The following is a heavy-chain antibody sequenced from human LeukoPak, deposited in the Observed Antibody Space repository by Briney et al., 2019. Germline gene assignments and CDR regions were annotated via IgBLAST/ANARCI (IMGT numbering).Heavy chain of an antibody. D-gene: IGHD4-11*01. CDR1: GGTFSSYP. J-gene: IGHJ4*02. V-gene: IGHV1-69*06. CDR3: ARDDNYGIFVNVDY. CDR2: IIPIFGTA. Sequence: SVKVSCKASGGTFSSYPISWVRQAPGQGLEWMGGIIPIFGTANYAQRFQGRVTITADKSTSTAYMELSSLRSDDTAVYYCARDDNYGIFVNVDYWGQGTLVTVSS.